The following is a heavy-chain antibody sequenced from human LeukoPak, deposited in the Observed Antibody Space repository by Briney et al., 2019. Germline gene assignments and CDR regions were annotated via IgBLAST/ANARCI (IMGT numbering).Heavy chain of an antibody. CDR1: GFTFSNAW. CDR2: INRDGSEE. CDR3: ARQERDY. V-gene: IGHV3-7*01. Sequence: GGSLRLSCAASGFTFSNAWMNWVRQAPGKGLEWVANINRDGSEENYVGSVKGRFTISRDNAKNSLYLQMNSLRAEDTAVYYCARQERDYWGQGNLVTVSS. J-gene: IGHJ4*02. D-gene: IGHD5-24*01.